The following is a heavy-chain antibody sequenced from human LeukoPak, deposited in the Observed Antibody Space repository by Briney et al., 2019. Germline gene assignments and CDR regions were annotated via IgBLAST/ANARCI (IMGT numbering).Heavy chain of an antibody. CDR1: GYTFTSYA. Sequence: GSSVKVSCKASGYTFTSYAMNWVRQAPGQGLEWMGWINTNTGNPTYAQGFTGRFVFSLDTSVSTAYLQISSLKAEDTAVYYCARDPVHYYDSSGYYYFDYWGQGTLVTVSS. CDR2: INTNTGNP. CDR3: ARDPVHYYDSSGYYYFDY. D-gene: IGHD3-22*01. V-gene: IGHV7-4-1*02. J-gene: IGHJ4*02.